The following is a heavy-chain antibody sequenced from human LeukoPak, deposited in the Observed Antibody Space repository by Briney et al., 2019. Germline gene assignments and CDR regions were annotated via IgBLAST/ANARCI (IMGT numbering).Heavy chain of an antibody. CDR3: ARQFLLGGRPSPFAH. J-gene: IGHJ1*01. V-gene: IGHV3-23*01. D-gene: IGHD1-26*01. CDR2: VTSVGPI. Sequence: GGSLRLSCAASGFTFNNYAMSWVRQAPGKGLEWVSTVTSVGPISYADSVKGRFTISRDTSNNTVSLQMNSLTVDDTALYFCARQFLLGGRPSPFAHWGQASLVAVST. CDR1: GFTFNNYA.